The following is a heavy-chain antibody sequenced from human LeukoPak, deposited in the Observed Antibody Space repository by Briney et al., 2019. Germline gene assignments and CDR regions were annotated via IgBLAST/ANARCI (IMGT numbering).Heavy chain of an antibody. Sequence: GRSLRLSCAASGFTVSSNYMSWVRQAPGKGLEWVSVIYSGGSTYYADSVKGRFTISRGNSKNTLYLQMNSLRAEYTALYYCAKGLTYAGINFDFWGQGTPVTVSS. V-gene: IGHV3-66*01. CDR3: AKGLTYAGINFDF. J-gene: IGHJ4*02. D-gene: IGHD2-2*01. CDR2: IYSGGST. CDR1: GFTVSSNY.